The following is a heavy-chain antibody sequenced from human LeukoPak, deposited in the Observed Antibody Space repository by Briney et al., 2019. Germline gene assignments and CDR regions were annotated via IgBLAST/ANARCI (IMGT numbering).Heavy chain of an antibody. Sequence: SETLSLTCAVYGGSFSGYYWSWIRQPPGKGLEWIGYIYYSGSTNYNPSLKSRVTISADTSKKQFSLKLSSVTAADTAVYYCAREGRTTKNWFDPWGQGTLVTVSS. CDR2: IYYSGST. D-gene: IGHD4-11*01. V-gene: IGHV4-59*12. CDR3: AREGRTTKNWFDP. J-gene: IGHJ5*02. CDR1: GGSFSGYY.